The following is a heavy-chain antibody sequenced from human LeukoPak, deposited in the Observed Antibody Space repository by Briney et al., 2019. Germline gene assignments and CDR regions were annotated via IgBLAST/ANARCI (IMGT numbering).Heavy chain of an antibody. CDR3: ARESHTEGWFDP. J-gene: IGHJ5*02. V-gene: IGHV4-31*03. Sequence: SETLSLTCTVSGGSLSSGGYYWRWLRQHPGKGLEWIGYIYYSGSTYYNPSLKSRVTISVDTSKNQFSQKMSLGTAADTAVYYGARESHTEGWFDPWGQGTLVTVSS. CDR1: GGSLSSGGYY. CDR2: IYYSGST.